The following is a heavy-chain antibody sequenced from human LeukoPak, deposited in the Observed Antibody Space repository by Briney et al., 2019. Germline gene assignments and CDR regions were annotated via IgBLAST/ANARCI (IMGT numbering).Heavy chain of an antibody. CDR1: GFTFSSYW. CDR2: ISGSGGST. CDR3: ARDNDWAFDY. Sequence: GGSLRLSCAASGFTFSSYWMSWVRQAPGKGLEWVSAISGSGGSTYYADSVKGRFTISRDNAKNSLYLQMNSLRDEDTAVYYCARDNDWAFDYWGQGTLVTVSS. V-gene: IGHV3-23*01. D-gene: IGHD3-9*01. J-gene: IGHJ4*02.